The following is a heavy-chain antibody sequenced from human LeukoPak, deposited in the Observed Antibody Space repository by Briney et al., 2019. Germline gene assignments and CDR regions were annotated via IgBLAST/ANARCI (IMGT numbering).Heavy chain of an antibody. CDR2: IYYSGST. Sequence: SETLSLTCTVPGGSISNGDYYWSWIRQPPGKGLEWIGYIYYSGSTYYNPSLKSRVTISVDTSKNQFSLKLSSVTAADTAVYYCAMVYCSSTSCYAGHAFDIWGQGTMVTVSS. V-gene: IGHV4-30-4*01. J-gene: IGHJ3*02. CDR3: AMVYCSSTSCYAGHAFDI. CDR1: GGSISNGDYY. D-gene: IGHD2-2*01.